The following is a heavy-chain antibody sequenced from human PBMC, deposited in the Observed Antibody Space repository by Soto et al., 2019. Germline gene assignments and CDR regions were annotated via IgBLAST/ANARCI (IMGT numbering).Heavy chain of an antibody. CDR2: IYYSGST. V-gene: IGHV4-59*01. D-gene: IGHD3-3*01. CDR1: GGSISSYY. CDR3: ARVYYDFWSGYTPPKSYYYYMDV. Sequence: SETLSLTCTVSGGSISSYYWSWIRQPPGKGLEWIGYIYYSGSTNYNPSLKSRVTISVDTSKNQFSLKLSSVTAADTAVYYCARVYYDFWSGYTPPKSYYYYMDVWGKGTTVTVSS. J-gene: IGHJ6*03.